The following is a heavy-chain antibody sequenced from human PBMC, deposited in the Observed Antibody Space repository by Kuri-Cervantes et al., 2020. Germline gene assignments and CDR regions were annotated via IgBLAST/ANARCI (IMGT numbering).Heavy chain of an antibody. CDR3: AREVGEETRDMYYFDY. CDR2: ISSSGSTI. V-gene: IGHV3-11*04. J-gene: IGHJ4*02. D-gene: IGHD3-10*01. Sequence: GESLKISCAASGFTFSDYYMSWIRQAPGKGLEWVSYISSSGSTIYYADSVKGRFTISRDNAKNSLYLQMNSLRAEDTAVYYCAREVGEETRDMYYFDYWGQGTLVTVSS. CDR1: GFTFSDYY.